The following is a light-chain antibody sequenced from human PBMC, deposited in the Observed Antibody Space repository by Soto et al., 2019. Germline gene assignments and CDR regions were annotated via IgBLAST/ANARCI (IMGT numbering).Light chain of an antibody. Sequence: QSVLTQPASVSGSAGQSITISCSGTMRDVGAYNLVSWYQQHPGTAPKLIIYEVRNRPSGISSRFSGSRSGNTASLTISGLQPEDEADYICGSFTTSRIWVFGGGTKLTVL. CDR3: GSFTTSRIWV. CDR2: EVR. J-gene: IGLJ3*02. V-gene: IGLV2-14*01. CDR1: MRDVGAYNL.